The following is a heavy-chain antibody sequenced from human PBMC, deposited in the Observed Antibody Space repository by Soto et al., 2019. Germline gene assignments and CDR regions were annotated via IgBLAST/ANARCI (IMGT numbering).Heavy chain of an antibody. J-gene: IGHJ3*02. CDR3: ARATTYYDFCSGYSGALDI. V-gene: IGHV4-30-4*01. D-gene: IGHD3-3*01. Sequence: SETLSLTCTVSGGSISSGDYYWSWIRQPPGKGLEWIGYIYYSGSTYYNPSLKSRVTISVDTSKSQFSLKLSSVTATDTAVYYCARATTYYDFCSGYSGALDIWGQGTMVTVSS. CDR2: IYYSGST. CDR1: GGSISSGDYY.